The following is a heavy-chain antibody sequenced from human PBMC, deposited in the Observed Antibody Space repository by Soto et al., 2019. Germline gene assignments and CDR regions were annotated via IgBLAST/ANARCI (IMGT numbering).Heavy chain of an antibody. V-gene: IGHV4-59*01. CDR3: ARWVEVTDV. J-gene: IGHJ6*04. Sequence: QVQLQQPGPGLVKPSETLSLTCTVSGGSINNYYWVWLRQPPGAGLEWIGHIYYDGRTAHNPSLKSRVAISVDTTENQLSLKINSVTGADTAVYYCARWVEVTDVWGKGTPVIVSS. CDR1: GGSINNYY. CDR2: IYYDGRT.